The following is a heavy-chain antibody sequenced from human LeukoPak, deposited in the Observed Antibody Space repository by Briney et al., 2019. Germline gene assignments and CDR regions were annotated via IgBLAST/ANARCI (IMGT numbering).Heavy chain of an antibody. V-gene: IGHV3-7*04. CDR3: ARVVGTDEGADY. CDR2: IKPDGSEK. CDR1: GFTFRNYW. J-gene: IGHJ4*02. Sequence: GGSLRLSCAASGFTFRNYWMNWVRQAPGKGLEWVANIKPDGSEKRYVDSVKGRFTISRDNAKNSLYLQMNSLRAEDTAVYYCARVVGTDEGADYWGQGTQVTVSS. D-gene: IGHD1-7*01.